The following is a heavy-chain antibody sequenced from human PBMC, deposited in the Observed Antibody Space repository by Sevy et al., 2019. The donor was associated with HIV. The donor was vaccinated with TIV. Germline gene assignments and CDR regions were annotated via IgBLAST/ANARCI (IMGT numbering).Heavy chain of an antibody. V-gene: IGHV1-69*13. J-gene: IGHJ3*02. CDR1: GGTLKNFA. CDR2: VLPVSGAS. Sequence: ASVKVSCKASGGTLKNFAVNWVRLAPGQGLEWMGRVLPVSGASNYIPKYRGRITLTADESTGTADIELRRLRSDDTGAYYCAAKFDTTGYYRGFDIWGQGTRVTVSS. D-gene: IGHD3-22*01. CDR3: AAKFDTTGYYRGFDI.